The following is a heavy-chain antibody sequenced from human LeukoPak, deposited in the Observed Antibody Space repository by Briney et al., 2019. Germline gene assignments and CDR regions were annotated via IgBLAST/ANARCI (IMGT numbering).Heavy chain of an antibody. CDR1: GGSISSGDYY. D-gene: IGHD2-2*01. J-gene: IGHJ4*02. CDR2: IYYSGST. Sequence: SRTLSLTCTVSGGSISSGDYYWSWIRQPPGKGLEWIGYIYYSGSTYYNPSLKSRVTISVDTSKNQFSLKLSSVTAADTAVYYCARSNGKYQLPINYWGQGTLVTVSS. CDR3: ARSNGKYQLPINY. V-gene: IGHV4-30-4*08.